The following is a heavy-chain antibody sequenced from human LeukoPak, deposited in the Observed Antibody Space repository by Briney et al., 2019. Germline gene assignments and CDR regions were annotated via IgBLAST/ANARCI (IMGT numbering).Heavy chain of an antibody. CDR3: ARDHVVGLAPFDP. V-gene: IGHV1-3*04. J-gene: IGHJ5*02. Sequence: EASVKVSCKASGGTFSNYAISWVRQAPGERLEWMGWINTGKGNTKYSQKFQGRVTITMDTSASTAYMELSSLRSEDTAVYYCARDHVVGLAPFDPWGQGTLVTVSS. CDR1: GGTFSNYA. D-gene: IGHD2-15*01. CDR2: INTGKGNT.